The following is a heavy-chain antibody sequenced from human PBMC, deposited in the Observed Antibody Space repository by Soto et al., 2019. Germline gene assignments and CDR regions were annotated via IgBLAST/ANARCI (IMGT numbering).Heavy chain of an antibody. J-gene: IGHJ5*02. CDR2: IYYSGST. D-gene: IGHD3-10*02. Sequence: TSTVSGGYSRSYYWSWISQPTGKGLEWIGYIYYSGSTNYNPSLKSRVTISVDTSKNQFSLKLSSVTAADFAVYYGERTLFGWGILFDPLLQGSLVTGSS. CDR3: ERTLFGWGILFDP. CDR1: GGYSRSYY. V-gene: IGHV4-59*01.